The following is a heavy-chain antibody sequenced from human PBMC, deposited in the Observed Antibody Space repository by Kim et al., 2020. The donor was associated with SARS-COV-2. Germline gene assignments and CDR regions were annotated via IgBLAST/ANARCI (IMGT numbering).Heavy chain of an antibody. J-gene: IGHJ4*02. Sequence: SETLSLTCTVSGGSISSSSYYWGWIRQPPGKGLEWIGSIYYSGSTYYNPSLKSRVTISVDTSKNQFSLKLSSVTAADTAVYYCARRGGYGSGSYSDYWGQGTLVTVSS. CDR2: IYYSGST. CDR3: ARRGGYGSGSYSDY. CDR1: GGSISSSSYY. V-gene: IGHV4-39*07. D-gene: IGHD3-10*01.